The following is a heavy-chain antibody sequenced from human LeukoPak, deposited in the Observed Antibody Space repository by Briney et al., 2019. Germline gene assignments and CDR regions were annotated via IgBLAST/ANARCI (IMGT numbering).Heavy chain of an antibody. J-gene: IGHJ4*02. Sequence: GGSLRLSCAASGFTFSTYSLNWVRQAPGKGLEWVSSLSSSSTYVYYADSVKGRFTISRDNAKNSLYLQMNGLRAEDTAVYYCARVRCSGGGCFYNFDYWGQASLVTLSS. CDR3: ARVRCSGGGCFYNFDY. D-gene: IGHD2-15*01. V-gene: IGHV3-21*01. CDR1: GFTFSTYS. CDR2: LSSSSTYV.